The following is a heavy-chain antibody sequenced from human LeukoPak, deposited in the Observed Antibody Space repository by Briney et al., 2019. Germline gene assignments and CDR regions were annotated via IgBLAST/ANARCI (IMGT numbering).Heavy chain of an antibody. CDR3: ATAGSWQGALDY. V-gene: IGHV3-23*01. CDR1: GFTFSSYG. CDR2: ISGSGGST. J-gene: IGHJ4*02. D-gene: IGHD6-13*01. Sequence: GGSLRLSCAASGFTFSSYGMHWVRQAPGKGLEWVSSISGSGGSTYYADSVKGRFTISRDNSKNTLYLQMNSLRPEDTAVYYCATAGSWQGALDYWGQGTLVTVSS.